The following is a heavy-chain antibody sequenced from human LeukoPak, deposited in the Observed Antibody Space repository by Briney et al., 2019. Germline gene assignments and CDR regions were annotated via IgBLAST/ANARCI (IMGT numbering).Heavy chain of an antibody. Sequence: SETLSLTCTVSGGPIGRYSWSWIRQPAGKGLEWIGRVYTSGSTNYNPSLKSRVTMSVDTSKNQFSLKLNSVTAADTAVYYCAGGAWFDPWGQGTLVTVSS. J-gene: IGHJ5*02. CDR1: GGPIGRYS. CDR3: AGGAWFDP. CDR2: VYTSGST. V-gene: IGHV4-4*07.